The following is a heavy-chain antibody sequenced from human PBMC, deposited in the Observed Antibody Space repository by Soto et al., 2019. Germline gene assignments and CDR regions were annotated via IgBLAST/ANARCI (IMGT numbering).Heavy chain of an antibody. D-gene: IGHD3-10*01. J-gene: IGHJ4*02. V-gene: IGHV3-23*01. CDR2: ISASGGST. CDR1: GFTFSNYP. CDR3: AKNNLVGSGTKDY. Sequence: EVQLLESGGGLVQGGESLRLSCPASGFTFSNYPMSWVRQVPGKGLEWVSRISASGGSTYYADSVRGRFTISRDNSKNTLYLQMNILRAEDTAVYYWAKNNLVGSGTKDYWGQGTLVTVSS.